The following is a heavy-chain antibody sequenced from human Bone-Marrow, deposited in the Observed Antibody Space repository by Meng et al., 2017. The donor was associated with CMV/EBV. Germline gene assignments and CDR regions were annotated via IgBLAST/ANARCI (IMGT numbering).Heavy chain of an antibody. CDR3: ARDGYYYDFWSGYYRGNYYYGMDV. D-gene: IGHD3-3*01. V-gene: IGHV3-9*01. CDR1: GFSFDDYA. J-gene: IGHJ6*02. Sequence: GGSLRLSCAASGFSFDDYAMHWVRQAPGKGLEWVSGITWNGGIIDYADSVKGRFTISRDNSKNTLYLQMNSLRAEDTAVYYCARDGYYYDFWSGYYRGNYYYGMDVWGQGTTVTVSS. CDR2: ITWNGGII.